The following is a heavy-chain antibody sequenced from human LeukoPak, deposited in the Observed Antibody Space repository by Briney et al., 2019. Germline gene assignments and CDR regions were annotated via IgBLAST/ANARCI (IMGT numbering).Heavy chain of an antibody. V-gene: IGHV3-7*01. CDR1: GFTFSGNW. J-gene: IGHJ4*02. CDR2: INPRGSQK. D-gene: IGHD2/OR15-2a*01. CDR3: AKLLGTVTTYDS. Sequence: GGSLRLSCEASGFTFSGNWMSWVRQAPGKGLEWVASINPRGSQKLYVDSVKGRFTISRDNTKRSLYLQMNSLGAEDTAMYYCAKLLGTVTTYDSWGQGTRVTVSS.